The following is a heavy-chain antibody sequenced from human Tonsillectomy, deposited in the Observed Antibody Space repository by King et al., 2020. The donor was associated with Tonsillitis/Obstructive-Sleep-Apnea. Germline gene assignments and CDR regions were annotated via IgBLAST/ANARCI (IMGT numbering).Heavy chain of an antibody. J-gene: IGHJ4*02. Sequence: VQLQESGPGLVKPSGTLSLTCAVSGGSISSSNWWSWVRQPPGKGLEWIGEIYHSGGTNYNPSLKSRVTLSVDKSKNQFSLKLSSGTAADTAVYYCARSATVTTRAFDYWGQGTLVTVSS. CDR3: ARSATVTTRAFDY. V-gene: IGHV4-4*02. CDR1: GGSISSSNW. D-gene: IGHD4-17*01. CDR2: IYHSGGT.